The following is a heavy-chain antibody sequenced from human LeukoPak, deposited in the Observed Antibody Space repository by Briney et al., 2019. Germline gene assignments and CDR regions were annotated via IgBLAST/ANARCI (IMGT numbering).Heavy chain of an antibody. D-gene: IGHD2-2*01. CDR2: IIPIFGTA. Sequence: SVKVSCKASGGTFSSYAISWVRQAPGQGLEWMGGIIPIFGTANYAQKFQGRVTITADKSTSTAYMELSSLRSEDTAVYYCARGYCSSTSCYEGFNYWGHGTLVTVSS. J-gene: IGHJ4*01. CDR1: GGTFSSYA. CDR3: ARGYCSSTSCYEGFNY. V-gene: IGHV1-69*06.